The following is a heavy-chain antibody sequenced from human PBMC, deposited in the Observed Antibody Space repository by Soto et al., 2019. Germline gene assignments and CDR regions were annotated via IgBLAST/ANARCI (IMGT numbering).Heavy chain of an antibody. CDR1: GYTFTSYY. D-gene: IGHD6-19*01. CDR2: INPIGGTT. CDR3: AHIVVAGLGYYFDY. Sequence: ASVKVSCKASGYTFTSYYMHWVRQTPGQGLEWMGIINPIGGTTNYAQKFQGRLTITKDTSKNQVVLTMSNMDPVDTARYYCAHIVVAGLGYYFDYWGQGTLVTVSS. V-gene: IGHV1-46*01. J-gene: IGHJ4*02.